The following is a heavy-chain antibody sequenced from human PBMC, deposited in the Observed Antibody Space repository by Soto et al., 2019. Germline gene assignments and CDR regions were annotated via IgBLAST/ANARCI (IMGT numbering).Heavy chain of an antibody. Sequence: QVPLVQSGAEVRKPGSSVKVSCKASGGTFSRYTITWVRQAPGQGLEWMGKIIPILGTTNYAQKFQGRVTITADKSTSTAYMELSRLRSADTGVYYCAIEHDYSGYDQGFDHWGQGTLVTVSS. CDR2: IIPILGTT. CDR3: AIEHDYSGYDQGFDH. D-gene: IGHD5-12*01. V-gene: IGHV1-69*08. J-gene: IGHJ4*02. CDR1: GGTFSRYT.